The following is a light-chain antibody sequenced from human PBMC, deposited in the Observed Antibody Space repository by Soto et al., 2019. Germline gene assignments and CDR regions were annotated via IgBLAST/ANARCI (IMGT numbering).Light chain of an antibody. CDR1: QSISSW. CDR3: QQYNSYST. Sequence: DIQMTQSPSTLSASVGDRVTITCRASQSISSWLAWYHEKPGKAPKLLIYDASSLESGVPSRFSGSGSGTEFTLTISSLQPDDFETYYCQQYNSYSTFGQGTKVEIK. V-gene: IGKV1-5*01. CDR2: DAS. J-gene: IGKJ1*01.